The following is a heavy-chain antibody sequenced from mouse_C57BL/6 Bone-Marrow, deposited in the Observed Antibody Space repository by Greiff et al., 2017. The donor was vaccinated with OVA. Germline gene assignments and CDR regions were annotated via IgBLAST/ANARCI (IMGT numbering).Heavy chain of an antibody. D-gene: IGHD1-1*01. V-gene: IGHV2-2*01. J-gene: IGHJ4*01. CDR1: GFSLTSYG. CDR3: ARCPSYYYGSSLYAMDY. CDR2: IWSGGST. Sequence: QVQLKESGPGLVQPSQSLSITCTVSGFSLTSYGVHWVRQSPGKGLEWLGVIWSGGSTDFNAAFISRLSISKDNSKSQVFFKMNSLQADDTAIYYCARCPSYYYGSSLYAMDYWGQGTSVTVSS.